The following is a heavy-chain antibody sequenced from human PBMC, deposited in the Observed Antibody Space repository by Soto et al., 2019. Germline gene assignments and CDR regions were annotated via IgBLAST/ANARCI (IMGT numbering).Heavy chain of an antibody. CDR1: GYTFTSYG. Sequence: GASVKVSCKASGYTFTSYGISWVRQAPGLGLEWMGWISAYNGNTNYAQKLQGRVTMTTDTSTSTAYMELRSLRSDDTAVYYCARFGFLEWLLYEDEDYYYGMDVWGQGTTVTVSS. CDR3: ARFGFLEWLLYEDEDYYYGMDV. D-gene: IGHD3-3*01. CDR2: ISAYNGNT. V-gene: IGHV1-18*01. J-gene: IGHJ6*02.